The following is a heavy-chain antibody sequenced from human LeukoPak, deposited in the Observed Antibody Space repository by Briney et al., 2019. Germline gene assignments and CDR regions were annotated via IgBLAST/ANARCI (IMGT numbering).Heavy chain of an antibody. D-gene: IGHD2-2*02. CDR2: ISSSSSYI. Sequence: GGSLRLSCAASGFTFSSYSMNWVRQAPGKGLEWVSSISSSSSYIYYADSVKGRFTISRDNSKNTLYLQMNSLRAEDTAVYYCAKVDESSRYCSSTSCYMRDYYYGMDVWGKGTTVTVSS. CDR1: GFTFSSYS. J-gene: IGHJ6*04. CDR3: AKVDESSRYCSSTSCYMRDYYYGMDV. V-gene: IGHV3-21*01.